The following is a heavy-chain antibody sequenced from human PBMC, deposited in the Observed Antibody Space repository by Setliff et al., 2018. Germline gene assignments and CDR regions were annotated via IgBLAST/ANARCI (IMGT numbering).Heavy chain of an antibody. CDR3: FGAGTCSY. CDR1: GYSISSGYY. Sequence: ASETLSLTCAVSGYSISSGYYWGWIRQPPGKGLEWLASINPHGSEKYYADSVKGRFTISRDNAKNSLSLQMNNLRTEDTAVYYCFGAGTCSYWGQGTLVTVSS. D-gene: IGHD3-10*01. CDR2: INPHGSEK. J-gene: IGHJ4*02. V-gene: IGHV3-7*01.